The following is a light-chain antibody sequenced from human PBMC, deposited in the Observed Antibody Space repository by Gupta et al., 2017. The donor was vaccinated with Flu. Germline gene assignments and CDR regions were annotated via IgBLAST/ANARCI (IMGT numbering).Light chain of an antibody. V-gene: IGLV2-11*01. Sequence: QSALTQPRSVSGSPGQSVTISCTGTSSNIGVYNSVSWFQQHPGNPPKLILSFVSERPSGVPDRFSGSKSGTTASLTISGLQAEDEADYFCCSRTGSPASFFWAFGGGTKLTV. CDR3: CSRTGSPASFFWA. CDR1: SSNIGVYNS. CDR2: FVS. J-gene: IGLJ3*02.